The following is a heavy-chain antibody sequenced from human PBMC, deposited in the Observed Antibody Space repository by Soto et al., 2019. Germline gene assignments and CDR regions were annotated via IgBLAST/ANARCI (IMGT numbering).Heavy chain of an antibody. J-gene: IGHJ4*02. CDR1: SGSINSFY. V-gene: IGHV4-4*07. CDR3: ARDRIIGTSYSDY. Sequence: KLPETLSLPCTFSSGSINSFYWAWMRQPAGKGLEWIGRIHSSGTTNYNPSLSSRVTMSVDPSKNQFSLRLTSVTAADTAVYYCARDRIIGTSYSDYWGQGILVTVSS. D-gene: IGHD1-7*01. CDR2: IHSSGTT.